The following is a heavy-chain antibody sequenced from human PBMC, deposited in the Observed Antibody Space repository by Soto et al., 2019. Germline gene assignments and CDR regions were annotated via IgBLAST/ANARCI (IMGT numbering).Heavy chain of an antibody. Sequence: QVQLVQSGAEVKKPGASVKVSCKASGYTFTSYDINWVRQATGQGLEWMGWMNPNSGNTGYAQKFQGRVTMTRNTSXSXXYMELSSLRSEDTAVYYCARESGSYFSYYYYGMDVWGQGTTVTVSS. CDR2: MNPNSGNT. J-gene: IGHJ6*02. D-gene: IGHD1-26*01. CDR1: GYTFTSYD. CDR3: ARESGSYFSYYYYGMDV. V-gene: IGHV1-8*01.